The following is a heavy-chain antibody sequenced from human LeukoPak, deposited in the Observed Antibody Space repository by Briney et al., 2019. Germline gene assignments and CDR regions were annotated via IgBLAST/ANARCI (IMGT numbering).Heavy chain of an antibody. V-gene: IGHV3-23*01. D-gene: IGHD4-11*01. J-gene: IGHJ3*02. CDR2: ISASGGST. CDR1: GFTFSSSA. Sequence: GGSLRLSCAASGFTFSSSAMSWVRQVPGKGLEWVSGISASGGSTSYADSVRGRFTISRDNSKNTLYVQMNSLRDEDTAVYSCAKSRSNFETDAFDIWGQGTLVTVSS. CDR3: AKSRSNFETDAFDI.